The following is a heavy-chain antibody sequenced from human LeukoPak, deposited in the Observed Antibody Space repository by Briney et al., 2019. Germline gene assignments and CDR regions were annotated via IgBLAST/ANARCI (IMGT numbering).Heavy chain of an antibody. V-gene: IGHV4-34*01. D-gene: IGHD3-10*01. Sequence: SETLSLTCAIYGGSFSGYYWSWIRQPPGKGLEWLGEINHSGSTNYNPSLKSRVTISVDTSKNQFSLKLSSVTAADTAVYYCARTPTVYYGSGSYLRKNWFDPWGQGTLVTVSS. CDR3: ARTPTVYYGSGSYLRKNWFDP. J-gene: IGHJ5*02. CDR2: INHSGST. CDR1: GGSFSGYY.